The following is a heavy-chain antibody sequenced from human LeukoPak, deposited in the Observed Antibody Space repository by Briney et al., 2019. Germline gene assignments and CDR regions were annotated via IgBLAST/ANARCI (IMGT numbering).Heavy chain of an antibody. CDR3: ASGSRGIAAY. J-gene: IGHJ4*02. CDR2: ISSNGGST. V-gene: IGHV3-64*01. D-gene: IGHD6-13*01. Sequence: GGSLRLSCAAPGFTFSSYAMHWVRQAPGKGLEYVSAISSNGGSTYYANSVKGRFTISRDNSKSTLYLQMGSLRAEDMAVYYCASGSRGIAAYWGQGTLVTVSS. CDR1: GFTFSSYA.